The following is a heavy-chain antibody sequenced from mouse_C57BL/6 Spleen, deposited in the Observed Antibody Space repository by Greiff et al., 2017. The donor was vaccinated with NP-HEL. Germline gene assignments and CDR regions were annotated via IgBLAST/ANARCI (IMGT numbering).Heavy chain of an antibody. CDR1: GYTFTDYN. D-gene: IGHD4-1*01. Sequence: EVQLQQSGPELVKPGASVKMSCKASGYTFTDYNMHWVKQSHGKSLEWIGYINPNNGGTSYNQKFKGKATLTVNKSSSTAYMELRSLTSEDSAVYYCARDFSELTGFAYWGQGTLVTVSA. CDR2: INPNNGGT. V-gene: IGHV1-22*01. J-gene: IGHJ3*01. CDR3: ARDFSELTGFAY.